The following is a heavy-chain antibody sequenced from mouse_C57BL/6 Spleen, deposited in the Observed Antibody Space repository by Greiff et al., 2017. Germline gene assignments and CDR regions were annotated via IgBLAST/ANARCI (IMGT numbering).Heavy chain of an antibody. D-gene: IGHD2-4*01. Sequence: EVKLVESGPGLVKPSQSLSLTCSVTGYSITSGYYWNWIRQFPGNKLEWMGYISYDGSNNYNPSLKNRISITRDTSKNQFFLKLNAVTTEDTATYYCARRGDDYDVGDDYWYFDVWGTGTTVTVSS. J-gene: IGHJ1*03. CDR3: ARRGDDYDVGDDYWYFDV. V-gene: IGHV3-6*01. CDR2: ISYDGSN. CDR1: GYSITSGYY.